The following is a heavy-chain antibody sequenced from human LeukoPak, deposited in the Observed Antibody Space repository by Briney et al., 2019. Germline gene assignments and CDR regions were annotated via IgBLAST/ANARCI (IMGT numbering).Heavy chain of an antibody. J-gene: IGHJ4*02. CDR3: ARVEDYDILTGFDY. CDR2: ISPDGSER. CDR1: GFTFRTEW. Sequence: PGGSLRLSCEASGFTFRTEWMSWVRLTPGRGLEWVANISPDGSERYYVDSVKGRFTISRDNAKHSLYPQMNSLRDEDTAVYYCARVEDYDILTGFDYWGQGTLVTVSS. D-gene: IGHD3-9*01. V-gene: IGHV3-7*01.